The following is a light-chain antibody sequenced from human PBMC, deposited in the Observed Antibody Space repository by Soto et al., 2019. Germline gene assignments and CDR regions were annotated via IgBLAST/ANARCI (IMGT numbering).Light chain of an antibody. CDR3: SSYRSSSTPFV. Sequence: QSVLTKPASVSGSPGQSISISCTGTSSDVGGYNYVSWYQQHPDKAPRLIIYDVSNRPSGVSHRFSGSKSGNTASLTISGLQADDEADYYCSSYRSSSTPFVFGTGTKVTVL. CDR2: DVS. CDR1: SSDVGGYNY. J-gene: IGLJ1*01. V-gene: IGLV2-14*01.